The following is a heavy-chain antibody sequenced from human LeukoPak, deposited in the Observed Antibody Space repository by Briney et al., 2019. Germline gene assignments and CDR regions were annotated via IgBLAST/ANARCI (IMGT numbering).Heavy chain of an antibody. V-gene: IGHV4-38-2*02. J-gene: IGHJ4*02. CDR2: IYHSGST. CDR1: GYSISSGYY. Sequence: SETLSLTCTVSGYSISSGYYWGWIRQPPGKGLEWIGSIYHSGSTYYNPSLKSRVTISVDTSKNQFSLKLSSVTAADTAVYYCARVDYDSSGYCYFDYWGQGTLVTVSS. CDR3: ARVDYDSSGYCYFDY. D-gene: IGHD3-22*01.